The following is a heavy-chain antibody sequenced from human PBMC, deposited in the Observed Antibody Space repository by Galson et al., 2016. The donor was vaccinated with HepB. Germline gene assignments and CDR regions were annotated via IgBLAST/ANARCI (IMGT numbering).Heavy chain of an antibody. V-gene: IGHV3-21*01. CDR1: GFTFSSYS. CDR3: ARDGDAYNFDY. Sequence: SLRLSCAASGFTFSSYSMNWVRQAPGKGLEWVSSISSGSSYIYYADSVRGRFIISRDNAKNSQYLQMNSLRAEDTAVYYCARDGDAYNFDYWGQGTLVTVSS. CDR2: ISSGSSYI. J-gene: IGHJ4*02. D-gene: IGHD5-24*01.